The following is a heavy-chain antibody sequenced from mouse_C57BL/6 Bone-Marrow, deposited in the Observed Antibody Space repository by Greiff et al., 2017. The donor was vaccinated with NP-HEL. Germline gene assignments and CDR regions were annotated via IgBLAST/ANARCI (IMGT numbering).Heavy chain of an antibody. CDR3: ARGGWLRRRGFAY. D-gene: IGHD2-2*01. CDR2: ILPGSGST. J-gene: IGHJ3*01. CDR1: GYTFTGYW. Sequence: VKLVESGAELMKPGASVKLSCKATGYTFTGYWIEWVKQRPGHGLEWIGEILPGSGSTNYNEKFKGKATFTADKSSNTAYMQLSSLTTEDSAILYCARGGWLRRRGFAYWGQGTLVTVSA. V-gene: IGHV1-9*01.